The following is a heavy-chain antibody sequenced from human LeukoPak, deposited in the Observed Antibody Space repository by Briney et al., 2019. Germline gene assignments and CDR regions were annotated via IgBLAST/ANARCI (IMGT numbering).Heavy chain of an antibody. CDR1: GDSISSSNCY. Sequence: PSETLSLTCTVSGDSISSSNCYWGWIRQPPGKGLEWIGSTYFSGGTYYNASLKSRLTISLDTSKNQFSLKLSSVTAADTAVYYCARGGDSSGYEGRFDPWGQGTLVTVSS. J-gene: IGHJ5*02. V-gene: IGHV4-39*07. D-gene: IGHD3-22*01. CDR2: TYFSGGT. CDR3: ARGGDSSGYEGRFDP.